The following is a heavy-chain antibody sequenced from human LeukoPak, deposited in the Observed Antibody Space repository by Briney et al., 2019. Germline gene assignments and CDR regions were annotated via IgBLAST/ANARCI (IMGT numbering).Heavy chain of an antibody. CDR2: IYHSGST. CDR3: ATVLRYFDWSDY. D-gene: IGHD3-9*01. V-gene: IGHV4-4*02. J-gene: IGHJ4*02. CDR1: GGSISSSNW. Sequence: SETLSLTCAFSGGSISSSNWWSWVRQPPGKGLEWIGEIYHSGSTNYNPSLKSRVTISVDKSKNQFSLKLSSVTAADTAVYYCATVLRYFDWSDYWGQGTLVTVSS.